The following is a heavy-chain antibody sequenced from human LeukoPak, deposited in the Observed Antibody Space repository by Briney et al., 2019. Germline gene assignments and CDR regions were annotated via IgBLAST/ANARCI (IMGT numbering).Heavy chain of an antibody. V-gene: IGHV4-39*01. D-gene: IGHD3-3*01. Sequence: SETLSLTCTVSGGSTSSSSYYWGWIRQPPGKGLEWIGSIYYSGSTYYNPSLKSRVTISVDTSKNQFSLKLSSVTAADTAVYYCASPRQYYDFWSGLAFDPWGQGTLVTVSS. J-gene: IGHJ5*02. CDR2: IYYSGST. CDR3: ASPRQYYDFWSGLAFDP. CDR1: GGSTSSSSYY.